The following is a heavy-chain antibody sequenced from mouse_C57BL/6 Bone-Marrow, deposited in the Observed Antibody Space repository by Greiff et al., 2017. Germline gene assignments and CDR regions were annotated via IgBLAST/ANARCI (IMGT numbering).Heavy chain of an antibody. CDR2: INPSNGGT. V-gene: IGHV1-53*01. CDR1: GYTFTSYW. D-gene: IGHD2-3*01. CDR3: ARGRDDGYSEGYFDY. J-gene: IGHJ2*01. Sequence: QVQLKESGTELVKPGASVKLSCKASGYTFTSYWMHRVKQRPGQGLEWIGNINPSNGGTNYNEKFKSKATLTVDKSSSTAYMQLSSLTSEDSAVYYCARGRDDGYSEGYFDYWGQGTTLTVSS.